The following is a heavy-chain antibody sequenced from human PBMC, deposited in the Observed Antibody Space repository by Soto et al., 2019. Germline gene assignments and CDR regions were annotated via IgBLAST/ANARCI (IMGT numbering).Heavy chain of an antibody. V-gene: IGHV4-30-4*01. CDR3: ARSTAMGDYFDY. CDR2: IYYSGST. Sequence: SETLSLTCTVSGGSISSGDYYWSWIRQPPGKGLEWIGYIYYSGSTYYNPSLKSRVTISVDTSKNQFSLKLSSVTAADTAVYYCARSTAMGDYFDYWGQGTLVTVSS. J-gene: IGHJ4*02. CDR1: GGSISSGDYY. D-gene: IGHD5-18*01.